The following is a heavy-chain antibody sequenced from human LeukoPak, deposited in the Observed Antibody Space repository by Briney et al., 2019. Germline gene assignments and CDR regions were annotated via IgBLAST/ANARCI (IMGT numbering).Heavy chain of an antibody. J-gene: IGHJ4*02. CDR2: IRFDGSNK. D-gene: IGHD3-16*01. Sequence: GGSLRLSCAASGFTFSNYGIHWVRQAPSKGLEWVAFIRFDGSNKYYADSVKGRFTISRDTSRNRRYLQWDSLRPEDTAVYYCAKPFGLYFVSWGQGTLVTVSS. V-gene: IGHV3-30*02. CDR1: GFTFSNYG. CDR3: AKPFGLYFVS.